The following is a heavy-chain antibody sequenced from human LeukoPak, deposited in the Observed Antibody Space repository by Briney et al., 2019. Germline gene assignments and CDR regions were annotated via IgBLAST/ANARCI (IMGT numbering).Heavy chain of an antibody. D-gene: IGHD5-24*01. CDR1: GFTFSSYW. J-gene: IGHJ4*02. Sequence: GGSLRLSCAASGFTFSSYWMHWVRQAPGKGLLWVSRLSPDESTTAYADSVKGRFTISRDNAKNTLYLQMNSLRAEDTAVYYCVRGTYGYNYGYLDYWGQGTLVTASS. CDR2: LSPDESTT. CDR3: VRGTYGYNYGYLDY. V-gene: IGHV3-74*01.